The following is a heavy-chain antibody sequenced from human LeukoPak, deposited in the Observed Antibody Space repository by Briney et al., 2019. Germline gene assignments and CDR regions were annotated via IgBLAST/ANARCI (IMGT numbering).Heavy chain of an antibody. D-gene: IGHD3-10*01. CDR1: GFTFSRYA. Sequence: PRGSLRLSCAASGFTFSRYAMHWVRQAPGKGLEWVAVISYDGSNEYYADSVKGRFTISRDSSENTLYLQMNSLRVADTAVYYCARVGYYSSGPFSYFDYWGQGTLVTVSS. V-gene: IGHV3-30-3*01. J-gene: IGHJ4*02. CDR3: ARVGYYSSGPFSYFDY. CDR2: ISYDGSNE.